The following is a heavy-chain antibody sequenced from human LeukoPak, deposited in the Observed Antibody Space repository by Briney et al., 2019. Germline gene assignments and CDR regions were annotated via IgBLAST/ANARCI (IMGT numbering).Heavy chain of an antibody. CDR2: INTDGSGT. J-gene: IGHJ4*02. CDR1: GFIFSSSW. Sequence: GGSLRLSCAASGFIFSSSWMHWVRHAPGKGVVWVSRINTDGSGTIYAYSVKGRFTISRDNAKNTLYLQMNSLRAADTAVYYCARRADFCSGGSCYSTLEFDSRGQGTLVTVSP. D-gene: IGHD2-15*01. CDR3: ARRADFCSGGSCYSTLEFDS. V-gene: IGHV3-74*01.